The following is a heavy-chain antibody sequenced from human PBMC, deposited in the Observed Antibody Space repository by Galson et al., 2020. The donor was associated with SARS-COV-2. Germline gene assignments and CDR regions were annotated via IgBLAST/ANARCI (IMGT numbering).Heavy chain of an antibody. CDR2: ITYTGTFL. J-gene: IGHJ6*03. V-gene: IGHV3-21*01. CDR3: ARVFSDSFYYYVGV. CDR1: GFTFSDYI. D-gene: IGHD6-19*01. Sequence: GESLKISCGATGFTFSDYIMAWLRQSPGKGLEWVAPITYTGTFLYYADSARGRFTISRDNAGSSLYLQMNSLRSEDTAIYYCARVFSDSFYYYVGVWGKGTTVSVSS.